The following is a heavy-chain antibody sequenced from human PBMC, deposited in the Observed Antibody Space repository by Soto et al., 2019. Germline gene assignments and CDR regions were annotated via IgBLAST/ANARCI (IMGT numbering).Heavy chain of an antibody. J-gene: IGHJ4*02. CDR1: GFTFDDYA. CDR2: ISWNSGSI. D-gene: IGHD1-7*01. Sequence: EVQLVESGGGLVQPGRSLRLSCAASGFTFDDYAMHWVRQAPGKGLEWVSGISWNSGSIGYADSVKGRFTISRDNAKNSLYLQMNSLRAEDTALYYCAKDSSPTGTNEGSFDYWGQGTLVTVSS. V-gene: IGHV3-9*01. CDR3: AKDSSPTGTNEGSFDY.